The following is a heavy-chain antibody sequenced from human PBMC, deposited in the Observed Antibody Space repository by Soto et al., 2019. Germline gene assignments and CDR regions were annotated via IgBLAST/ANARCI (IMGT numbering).Heavy chain of an antibody. D-gene: IGHD3-3*01. Sequence: GGSLRLSCAASGFTFSSYAMSWVRQAPGKGLEWVSAISGSGGSTYYADSVKGRFTISRDNSKNTLYLQMNSLRAEDTAVYYCAKDGYYDFWSGYWTRGYGMDVWGQGTTVTVSS. V-gene: IGHV3-23*01. CDR2: ISGSGGST. CDR1: GFTFSSYA. J-gene: IGHJ6*02. CDR3: AKDGYYDFWSGYWTRGYGMDV.